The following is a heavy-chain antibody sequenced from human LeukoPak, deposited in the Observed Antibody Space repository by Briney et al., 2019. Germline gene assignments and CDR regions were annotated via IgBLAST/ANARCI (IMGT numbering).Heavy chain of an antibody. CDR2: IYTSGST. CDR3: ARGIAVAGTK. Sequence: SETLSLTCTVSGGSISSGSYYWSWIRQPAGKGLEWIGRIYTSGSTNYNPSLKSRVTISVDTSKNQFSLKLSSVTAADTAVYYCARGIAVAGTKWGQGTLVTVSS. J-gene: IGHJ4*02. V-gene: IGHV4-61*02. D-gene: IGHD6-19*01. CDR1: GGSISSGSYY.